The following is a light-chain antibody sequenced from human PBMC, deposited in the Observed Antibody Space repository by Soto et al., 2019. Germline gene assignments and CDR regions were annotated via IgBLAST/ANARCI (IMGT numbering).Light chain of an antibody. CDR3: QQFYRYPWT. J-gene: IGKJ1*01. Sequence: DIQMTQSPSALSASAGDTVTITCRASQSVDTCLAWYQQKPGKAPHLLIYKASRLETGVPSRFSGSGSVTDYTLTITGLQPDDFATYYCQQFYRYPWTFGQGTKVEI. V-gene: IGKV1-5*03. CDR2: KAS. CDR1: QSVDTC.